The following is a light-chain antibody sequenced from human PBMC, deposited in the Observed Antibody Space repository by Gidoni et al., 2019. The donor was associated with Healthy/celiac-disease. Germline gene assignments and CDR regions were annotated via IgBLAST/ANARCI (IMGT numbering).Light chain of an antibody. V-gene: IGKV3-20*01. CDR1: QSVSSY. J-gene: IGKJ1*01. CDR3: QQYLSFWT. CDR2: AAS. Sequence: EIVLTPSPGTLSLSPGDRATLSCGASQSVSSYLAWYQQKPGQAPRLLIYAASNRATGIPDRFSGSGSGTDFTLTISRLEPEDFAVYYCQQYLSFWTFGQGTKVEIK.